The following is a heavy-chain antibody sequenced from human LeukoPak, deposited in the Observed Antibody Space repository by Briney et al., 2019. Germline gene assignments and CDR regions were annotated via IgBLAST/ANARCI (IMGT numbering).Heavy chain of an antibody. CDR2: IRVYNGNT. J-gene: IGHJ1*01. Sequence: ASVKVSCKASGYTFTSYGINWVRQAPGQGLEWMGWIRVYNGNTNYAQKLQGRVTMTTDTSTSTAYMELRSLRSDDTAVYYCARALDYGDYWAEYFQHWGQGTLVTVSS. CDR3: ARALDYGDYWAEYFQH. CDR1: GYTFTSYG. V-gene: IGHV1-18*01. D-gene: IGHD4-17*01.